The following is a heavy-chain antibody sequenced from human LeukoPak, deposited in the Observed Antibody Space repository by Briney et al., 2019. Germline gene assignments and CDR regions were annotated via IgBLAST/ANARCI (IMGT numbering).Heavy chain of an antibody. CDR2: IWYDGSNK. CDR1: GFTFSSYG. CDR3: ARDPYDILTETSWDFDY. Sequence: GGSLRLSCAASGFTFSSYGMHWVRQAPGKGLEWVAVIWYDGSNKYYADSVKGRVTISRDNSKNTLYLQMNSLRAEDTAVYYCARDPYDILTETSWDFDYWGQGTLVTVSS. D-gene: IGHD3-9*01. V-gene: IGHV3-33*01. J-gene: IGHJ4*02.